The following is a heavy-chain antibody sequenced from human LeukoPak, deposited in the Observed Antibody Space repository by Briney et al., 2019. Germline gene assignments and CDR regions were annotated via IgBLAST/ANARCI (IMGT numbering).Heavy chain of an antibody. J-gene: IGHJ6*03. CDR1: AFSFSDYC. Sequence: PGGSLRLSCAASAFSFSDYCMSWIRQAPGKGLEWVSYISNSGDTKYYAGSVQGRFTISRDNAKNSLYLQMNSLRAEDTAVYYCARGVLRYFDLRSHYMDVWGKGTTVTVSS. CDR3: ARGVLRYFDLRSHYMDV. V-gene: IGHV3-11*04. D-gene: IGHD3-9*01. CDR2: ISNSGDTK.